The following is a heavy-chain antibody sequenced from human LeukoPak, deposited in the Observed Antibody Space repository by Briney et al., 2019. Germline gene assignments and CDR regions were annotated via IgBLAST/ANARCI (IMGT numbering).Heavy chain of an antibody. V-gene: IGHV3-30*18. D-gene: IGHD2-2*01. CDR1: GFTFSSYG. J-gene: IGHJ3*02. CDR3: AKDQDGVVVVLLHDAFDI. Sequence: GRSLRLSCAASGFTFSSYGMHWVRQAPGKGLEWVAVISYDGSNKYYADSVKGRFTISRDNSKNVLYLQMNSLRAEDTAVYYCAKDQDGVVVVLLHDAFDIWGQGTMVTVSS. CDR2: ISYDGSNK.